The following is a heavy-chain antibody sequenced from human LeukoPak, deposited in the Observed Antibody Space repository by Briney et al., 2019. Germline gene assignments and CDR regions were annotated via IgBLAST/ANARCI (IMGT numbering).Heavy chain of an antibody. V-gene: IGHV4-34*01. J-gene: IGHJ2*01. Sequence: SETLSLTCTVSGGSISSYYWSWIRQPPGKGLEWIGEINHSGSTNYNPSLKSRVTISVDTSKNQFSLKLSSVTAADTAVYYCASGPYCSGGSCYGLTGYFDLWGRGTLVTVSS. CDR1: GGSISSYY. D-gene: IGHD2-15*01. CDR3: ASGPYCSGGSCYGLTGYFDL. CDR2: INHSGST.